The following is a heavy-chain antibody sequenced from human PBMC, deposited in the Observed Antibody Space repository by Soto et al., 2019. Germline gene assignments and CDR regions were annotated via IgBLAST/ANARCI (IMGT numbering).Heavy chain of an antibody. D-gene: IGHD3-10*01. CDR2: VYNSVNT. CDR3: ARGPSGDKVDY. CDR1: GDSISNGYYT. J-gene: IGHJ4*02. V-gene: IGHV4-30-4*01. Sequence: QVQLQESGPGLVEPSQTLSLTCTVSGDSISNGYYTWSWIRQPPWKDVEWIGHVYNSVNTYSNPSLKSRVTISADTSKNQFSLKLSSVTAADTAVYYCARGPSGDKVDYWGQGTLVTVSS.